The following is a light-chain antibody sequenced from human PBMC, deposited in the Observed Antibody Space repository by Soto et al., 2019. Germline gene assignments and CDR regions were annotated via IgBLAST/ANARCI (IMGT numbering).Light chain of an antibody. J-gene: IGKJ5*01. CDR2: GAS. CDR3: QQYGSSRT. V-gene: IGKV3-20*01. Sequence: IVLTKSPATRSLSPWERATLSSRASKSVSSSYLAGYQQKPGQAPRLLICGASSRATGIPDGFSGSGCGTDFTLTISRLEPEDFAAYYCQQYGSSRTFGQGTRLEIK. CDR1: KSVSSSY.